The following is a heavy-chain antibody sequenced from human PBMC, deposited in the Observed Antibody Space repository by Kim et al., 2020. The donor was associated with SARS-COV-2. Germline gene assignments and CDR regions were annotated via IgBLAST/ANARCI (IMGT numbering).Heavy chain of an antibody. D-gene: IGHD3-16*02. J-gene: IGHJ4*02. Sequence: GGSLRLSCAASGFTFSSYSMNWVRQAPGKGLEWVSSISSSSSYIYYADSVKGRFTISRDNAKNSLYLQMNSLRAEDTAVYYCARDLGELSLLPPIDYWGQGTLVTVSS. V-gene: IGHV3-21*01. CDR2: ISSSSSYI. CDR3: ARDLGELSLLPPIDY. CDR1: GFTFSSYS.